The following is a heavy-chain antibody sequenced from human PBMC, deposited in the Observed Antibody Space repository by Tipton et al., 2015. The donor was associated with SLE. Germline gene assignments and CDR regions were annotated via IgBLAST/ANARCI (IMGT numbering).Heavy chain of an antibody. CDR1: GGSISFGSYY. J-gene: IGHJ4*02. Sequence: TLSLTCSVSGGSISFGSYYWSWLRQPPGKGLEWIGRIYSSGSTNYKSSLQSRVTISLDTSNNQFSLRLHSVTVADTAVYYCARGGLYETSAYSVGFDIWGQGTLVTVSS. D-gene: IGHD3-22*01. V-gene: IGHV4-61*02. CDR3: ARGGLYETSAYSVGFDI. CDR2: IYSSGST.